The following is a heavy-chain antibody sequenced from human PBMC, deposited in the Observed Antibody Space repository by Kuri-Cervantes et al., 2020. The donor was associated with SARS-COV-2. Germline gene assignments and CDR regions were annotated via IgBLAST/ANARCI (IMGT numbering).Heavy chain of an antibody. CDR2: IYTSGST. CDR1: GGSISSYY. J-gene: IGHJ4*02. Sequence: SETLSLTGTVSGGSISSYYWSWIRQPAGKGLEWIGRIYTSGSTNYNPSLKSRVTMSVDTSKNQFSLKLSSVTAADTAVYYCASSGSYSPFDYWGQGTLVTVSS. D-gene: IGHD1-26*01. CDR3: ASSGSYSPFDY. V-gene: IGHV4-4*07.